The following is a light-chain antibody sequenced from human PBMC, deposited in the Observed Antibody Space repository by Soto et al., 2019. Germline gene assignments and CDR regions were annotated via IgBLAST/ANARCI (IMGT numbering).Light chain of an antibody. Sequence: EIVLTQSPGTLSLSPGERATLSCRASQSVTLAWYQQKPGQAPRLLIYGATYRAAGIPDRFSGSGSGTDFALTISRLEPEDFAVYYCQQSGSSSLITFAQGTRLEIK. J-gene: IGKJ5*01. CDR3: QQSGSSSLIT. CDR1: QSVT. V-gene: IGKV3-20*01. CDR2: GAT.